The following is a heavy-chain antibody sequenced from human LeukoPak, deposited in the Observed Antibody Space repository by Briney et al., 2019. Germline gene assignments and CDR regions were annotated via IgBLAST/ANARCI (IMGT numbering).Heavy chain of an antibody. CDR2: IYSGGST. Sequence: GSLRLSCAASGFTVSSNYMSWVRQAPGKGLEWVSVIYSGGSTYYTDSVKGRFTISRDNSKNTLYLQMNSLRAEDTAVYYCARGRPEGSYYFDYWGQGTLVTVSS. V-gene: IGHV3-66*01. J-gene: IGHJ4*02. D-gene: IGHD1-14*01. CDR3: ARGRPEGSYYFDY. CDR1: GFTVSSNY.